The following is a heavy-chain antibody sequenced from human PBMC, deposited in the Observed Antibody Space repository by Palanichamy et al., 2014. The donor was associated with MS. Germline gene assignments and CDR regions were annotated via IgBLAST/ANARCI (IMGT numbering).Heavy chain of an antibody. CDR1: GFTFSNAW. CDR2: IKSKTDGGTT. Sequence: EVQLVESGGGLVKPGGSLRLSCAASGFTFSNAWMSWVRQAPGKGLEWVGRIKSKTDGGTTDYAAPVKGRFTISRDDSKNTLYLQMNSLKTEDTAVYYCTTRSLGYCSGGSCYSTFDPWGQGTLVTVSS. CDR3: TTRSLGYCSGGSCYSTFDP. V-gene: IGHV3-15*01. J-gene: IGHJ5*02. D-gene: IGHD2-15*01.